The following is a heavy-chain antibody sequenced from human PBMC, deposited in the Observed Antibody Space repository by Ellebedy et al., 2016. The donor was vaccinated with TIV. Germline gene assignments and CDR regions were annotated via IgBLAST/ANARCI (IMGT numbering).Heavy chain of an antibody. CDR3: ARDVDLVASFPRDY. Sequence: ASVKVSCKASGYTFTSFYMHWVRQAPGQGLEWMGIINPSGGSTTYAQKFQGRVTMTRDTSTSTLYMELSSLRSEATAVYYCARDVDLVASFPRDYWGQGTLVTVSS. V-gene: IGHV1-46*01. J-gene: IGHJ4*02. CDR1: GYTFTSFY. D-gene: IGHD5-12*01. CDR2: INPSGGST.